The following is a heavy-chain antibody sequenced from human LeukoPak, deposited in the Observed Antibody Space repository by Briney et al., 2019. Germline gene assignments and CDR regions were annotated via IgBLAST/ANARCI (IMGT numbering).Heavy chain of an antibody. CDR2: INHTGST. CDR3: ARGTYYYGSGVSGYFDY. Sequence: LETLSLTCAVYGGPFSGYYSSWIRQPPRKGLEWIGGINHTGSTNYNPSLKSPVTTSVDTSTNQFSRKPSSVTAAYTAVYYCARGTYYYGSGVSGYFDYWGQGTMVTVSP. D-gene: IGHD3-10*01. CDR1: GGPFSGYY. J-gene: IGHJ4*02. V-gene: IGHV4-34*01.